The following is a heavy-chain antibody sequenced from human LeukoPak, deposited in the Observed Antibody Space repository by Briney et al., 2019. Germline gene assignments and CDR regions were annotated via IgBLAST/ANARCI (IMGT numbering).Heavy chain of an antibody. CDR2: MNPISGNT. CDR3: ARAITMVRGVIIELHYYYYMDV. J-gene: IGHJ6*03. CDR1: GYTFTGYY. V-gene: IGHV1-2*02. D-gene: IGHD3-10*01. Sequence: VASVKVSCKASGYTFTGYYMHWVRQAPGQGLEGMGWMNPISGNTGHAQKFQGRVTMTRDTSISTAYMELSRLRSDDTAVYYCARAITMVRGVIIELHYYYYMDVWGKGTTVTISS.